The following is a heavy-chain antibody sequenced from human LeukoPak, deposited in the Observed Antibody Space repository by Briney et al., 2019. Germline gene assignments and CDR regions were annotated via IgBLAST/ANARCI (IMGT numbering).Heavy chain of an antibody. V-gene: IGHV1-18*01. J-gene: IGHJ6*02. D-gene: IGHD5-24*01. CDR3: ARDYLVATRDYYYYYGMDV. CDR2: ISAYNGNT. CDR1: GYTFTSYG. Sequence: GASVKVSCKASGYTFTSYGISWVRQAPGQGLEWMGWISAYNGNTNYAQKLQGRVTMTTDTSTSTAYMELSSLRSEDTAVYYCARDYLVATRDYYYYYGMDVWGQGTTVTVSS.